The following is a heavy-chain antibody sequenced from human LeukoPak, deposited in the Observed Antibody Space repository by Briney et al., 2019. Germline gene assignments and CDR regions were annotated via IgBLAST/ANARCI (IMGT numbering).Heavy chain of an antibody. CDR3: ARSGGGWYDY. CDR1: GFTFSSYA. Sequence: GGSLRLSCAASGFTFSSYAMSWLRQAPGKGLVWVSRINSDGSSTIYADSVMGRFTISRDNAKNTLFLQMNSLRAEDTAVYYCARSGGGWYDYWGQGTLVTVSS. CDR2: INSDGSST. J-gene: IGHJ4*02. D-gene: IGHD6-19*01. V-gene: IGHV3-74*01.